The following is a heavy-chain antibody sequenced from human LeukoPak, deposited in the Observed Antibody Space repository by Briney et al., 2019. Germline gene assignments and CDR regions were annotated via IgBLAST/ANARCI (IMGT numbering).Heavy chain of an antibody. Sequence: GGSLRLSCAASGFTFSSYAMSWVRQASGKGLEWVSAISGSGGSTYYADSVKGRFTISRDNSKNTLYLQMNSLRAEDTAVYYCAKGYCSSTSCYLGGFYYYYYMDVWGKGTTVTVSS. D-gene: IGHD2-2*01. CDR3: AKGYCSSTSCYLGGFYYYYYMDV. V-gene: IGHV3-23*01. CDR2: ISGSGGST. J-gene: IGHJ6*03. CDR1: GFTFSSYA.